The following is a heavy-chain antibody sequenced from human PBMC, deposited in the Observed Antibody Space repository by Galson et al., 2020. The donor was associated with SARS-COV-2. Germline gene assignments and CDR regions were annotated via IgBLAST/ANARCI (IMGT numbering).Heavy chain of an antibody. CDR1: GFSLSTSGVG. CDR2: IYWDDDK. CDR3: ALDIITMIVVAGSGGMDV. D-gene: IGHD3-22*01. V-gene: IGHV2-5*02. J-gene: IGHJ6*02. Sequence: KMSGPTLVKPTQTLTLTCTFSGFSLSTSGVGVGWIRQPPGKALEWLALIYWDDDKRYSPSLKSRLTITKDTSKNQVVLTMTNMDPVDTATYYCALDIITMIVVAGSGGMDVWGQGTTVTVSS.